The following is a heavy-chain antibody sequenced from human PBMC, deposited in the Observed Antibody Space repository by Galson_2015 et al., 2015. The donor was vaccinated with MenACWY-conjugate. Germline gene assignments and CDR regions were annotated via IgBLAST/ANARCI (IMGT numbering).Heavy chain of an antibody. CDR3: TKAAARYSTSSAFNWFDP. Sequence: SLRLSCAAFGFTFSNYWMHWVRQAPGKGLEWVSRVNSDGTGTTYADSVKGRFTISRDNAKNTLYLQMNSLRAEDTAIYYCTKAAARYSTSSAFNWFDPWGQGALVTVSS. CDR2: VNSDGTGT. J-gene: IGHJ5*02. CDR1: GFTFSNYW. V-gene: IGHV3-74*01. D-gene: IGHD6-6*01.